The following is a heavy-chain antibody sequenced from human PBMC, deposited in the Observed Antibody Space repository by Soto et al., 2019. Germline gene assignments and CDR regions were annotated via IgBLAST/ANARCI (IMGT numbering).Heavy chain of an antibody. CDR1: GFSLTTLGVG. J-gene: IGHJ3*01. CDR2: IYWDDDR. V-gene: IGHV2-5*02. Sequence: QITLKESGPPLVKPTQALTLTCSFSGFSLTTLGVGVAWVRQPPGKALEWLALIYWDDDRQYSPSLKTRLTITKDTSKNQVVLTMTNMDPVDTGTYYCAHSQLTTVANAFDVWGQGTIVTVSS. CDR3: AHSQLTTVANAFDV. D-gene: IGHD1-1*01.